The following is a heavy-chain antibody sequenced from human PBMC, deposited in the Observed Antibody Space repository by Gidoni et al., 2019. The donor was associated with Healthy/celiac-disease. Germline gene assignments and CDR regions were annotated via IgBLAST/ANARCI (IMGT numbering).Heavy chain of an antibody. D-gene: IGHD3-3*01. J-gene: IGHJ4*02. Sequence: QLQLQESGPGLVKPSETLSLPCTVSGGSISSSSSYWGWIRQPPGKGLEWIGSIYYSGSTYYTPSLKSRVTISVDTSKNQFSLKLSSVTAADTAVYYCASGVVISWGYWGQGTLVTVSS. CDR1: GGSISSSSSY. CDR2: IYYSGST. CDR3: ASGVVISWGY. V-gene: IGHV4-39*01.